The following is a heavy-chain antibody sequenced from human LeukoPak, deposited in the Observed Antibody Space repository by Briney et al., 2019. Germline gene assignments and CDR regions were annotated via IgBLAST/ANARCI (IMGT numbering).Heavy chain of an antibody. CDR2: MNPNSGNT. V-gene: IGHV1-8*03. CDR3: ARGGYYDSKGNRPFDY. D-gene: IGHD3-22*01. CDR1: GYTFTSYD. J-gene: IGHJ4*02. Sequence: ASVKVSCKASGYTFTSYDINWVRQATGQGLEWMGWMNPNSGNTGYAQKFQGRVTITRNTSISTAYMELSSLRSEDTAVYYCARGGYYDSKGNRPFDYWGQGTLVTVSS.